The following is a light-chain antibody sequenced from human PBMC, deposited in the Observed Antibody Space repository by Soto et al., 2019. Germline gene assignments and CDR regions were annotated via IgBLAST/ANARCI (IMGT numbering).Light chain of an antibody. CDR1: SSNIESYY. V-gene: IGLV1-47*01. J-gene: IGLJ2*01. Sequence: QSVLTQPPSASGTPGQRVTISCSGSSSNIESYYVYWYQQLPGTAPKLLIYRNNHRPSGVPDRFSGSKSGTSASLAISGLRSADESDYYCAAWVDRLIGVVIGGGTKLTVL. CDR2: RNN. CDR3: AAWVDRLIGVV.